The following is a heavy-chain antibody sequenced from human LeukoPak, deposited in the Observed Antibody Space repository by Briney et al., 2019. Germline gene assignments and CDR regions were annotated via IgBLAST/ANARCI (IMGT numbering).Heavy chain of an antibody. CDR1: GGSISSSSYY. D-gene: IGHD2-15*01. J-gene: IGHJ2*01. V-gene: IGHV4-39*07. Sequence: PSETLSLTCTVSGGSISSSSYYWGWIRQPPGKGLEWIGSIYYSGSTYYNPSLKSRVTISVDTSKNQFSLKLSSVTAADTAVYYCAREPYCSGGSCYIYWYFDLWGRGTLVTVSS. CDR2: IYYSGST. CDR3: AREPYCSGGSCYIYWYFDL.